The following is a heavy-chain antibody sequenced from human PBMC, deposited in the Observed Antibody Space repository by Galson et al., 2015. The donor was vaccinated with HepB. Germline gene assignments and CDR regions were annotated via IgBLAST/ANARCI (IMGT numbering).Heavy chain of an antibody. V-gene: IGHV1-2*06. Sequence: SVKVSCKASGYTFTGYYMHWVRQAPGQGLEWMGRINPNSGGTNYAQKFQGRVTMTRDTSISTAYMELSRLRSDDTAVYYCARASEALRYFDWLSNRSPNFDYWGQGTLVTVSS. J-gene: IGHJ4*02. CDR2: INPNSGGT. CDR1: GYTFTGYY. CDR3: ARASEALRYFDWLSNRSPNFDY. D-gene: IGHD3-9*01.